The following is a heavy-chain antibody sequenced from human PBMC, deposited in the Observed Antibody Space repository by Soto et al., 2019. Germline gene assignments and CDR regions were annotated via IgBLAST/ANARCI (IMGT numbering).Heavy chain of an antibody. CDR2: IIPISGTA. V-gene: IGHV1-69*01. CDR3: ARSQGSSTSLEIYYYYYYGMDV. J-gene: IGHJ6*02. Sequence: QVQLVQSGAEVKKPGSSVKVSCKASGGTFSSYAISWVRQAPGQGLEWMGGIIPISGTANYAQKFQGRVXXXXXXXXXXXXXXXXXXXXXXXXXXFCARSQGSSTSLEIYYYYYYGMDVWGQGTT. D-gene: IGHD2-2*01. CDR1: GGTFSSYA.